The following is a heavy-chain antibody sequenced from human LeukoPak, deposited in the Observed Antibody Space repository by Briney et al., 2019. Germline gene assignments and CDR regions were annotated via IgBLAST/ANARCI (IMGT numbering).Heavy chain of an antibody. J-gene: IGHJ4*02. V-gene: IGHV3-21*01. CDR3: ARDRPGGVVTCFDY. CDR1: GFTFSSYS. D-gene: IGHD4-23*01. Sequence: GGSLRLSCAASGFTFSSYSMNWVRQAPGKGLEWVSSISSSSSYIYYADSVKGRFTISRDNAKNSLYLQMNSLRAEDTAVYYCARDRPGGVVTCFDYWAREPWSPSPQ. CDR2: ISSSSSYI.